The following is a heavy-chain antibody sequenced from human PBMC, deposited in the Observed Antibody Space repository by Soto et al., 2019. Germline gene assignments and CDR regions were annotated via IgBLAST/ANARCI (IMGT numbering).Heavy chain of an antibody. D-gene: IGHD3-3*02. CDR1: GYTFTSYY. CDR2: INPSGGST. CDR3: AIASYGYSILFDP. Sequence: ASVKVSCKASGYTFTSYYMHWVRQAPGQGLEWMGIINPSGGSTSYAQKFQGRVTMTRDTSTSTAYMELSSLRSEDTAVYYCAIASYGYSILFDPWGQGTLVTVSS. J-gene: IGHJ5*02. V-gene: IGHV1-46*01.